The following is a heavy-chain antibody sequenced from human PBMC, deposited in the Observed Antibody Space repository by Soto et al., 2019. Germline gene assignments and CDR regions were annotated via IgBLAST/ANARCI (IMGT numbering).Heavy chain of an antibody. J-gene: IGHJ4*02. V-gene: IGHV1-69*12. Sequence: QVQLVQSGAEVKKPGSSVKVSCKASGGTFSNYAISWVRQAPGQGLEWMGGIIPIFGTTNYAQRFQGRVTITADESASTAYMELISMRSEDAPVYYCARVSSSWYKDYFDYWGQGTLVTVSS. D-gene: IGHD6-13*01. CDR2: IIPIFGTT. CDR1: GGTFSNYA. CDR3: ARVSSSWYKDYFDY.